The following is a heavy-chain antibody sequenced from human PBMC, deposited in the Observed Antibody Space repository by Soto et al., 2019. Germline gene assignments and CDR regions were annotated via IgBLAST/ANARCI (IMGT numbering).Heavy chain of an antibody. D-gene: IGHD4-4*01. CDR2: IKPSGGRT. CDR1: GYTFTTYY. CDR3: AREAYTYSGMDV. J-gene: IGHJ6*02. V-gene: IGHV1-46*01. Sequence: GASVKVSCKASGYTFTTYYLHWVRQAPGQGLEWLGVIKPSGGRTTYAQKFQGRVTMTRDTSTGTVDMELSSLRSEDTAVYYCAREAYTYSGMDVWGQGTTVTVSS.